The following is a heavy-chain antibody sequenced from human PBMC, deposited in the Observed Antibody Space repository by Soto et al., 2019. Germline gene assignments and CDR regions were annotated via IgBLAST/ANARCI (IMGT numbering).Heavy chain of an antibody. V-gene: IGHV1-69*06. D-gene: IGHD1-26*01. CDR3: AREQSVGWLDGEGMDV. Sequence: QVQLVQSGSEVKKPGSSVNVSCKASGGTFSSYAISWVRQAPGQGLEWMGGIIPIFGTANYAQKFQGRVKITADKSPITAYMELSSLRSEETAVYYCAREQSVGWLDGEGMDVWGKGTTVTVSS. CDR2: IIPIFGTA. CDR1: GGTFSSYA. J-gene: IGHJ6*04.